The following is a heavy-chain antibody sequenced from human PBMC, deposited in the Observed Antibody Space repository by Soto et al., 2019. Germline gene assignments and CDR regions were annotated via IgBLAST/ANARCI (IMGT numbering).Heavy chain of an antibody. Sequence: RALLFSWAASGFTFSNYALSWAHRARGKGTECVCGIRVSGGSTYYADSVKGRTTVSRDNSKNRVYLQMNTLRAEDTAVYFCAKGMSYYDSSGYRLFDYWGQGTLV. V-gene: IGHV3-23*01. CDR3: AKGMSYYDSSGYRLFDY. J-gene: IGHJ4*02. CDR2: IRVSGGST. CDR1: GFTFSNYA. D-gene: IGHD3-22*01.